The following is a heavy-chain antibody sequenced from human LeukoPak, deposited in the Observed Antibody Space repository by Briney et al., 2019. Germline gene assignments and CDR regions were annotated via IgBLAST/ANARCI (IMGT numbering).Heavy chain of an antibody. CDR3: ARESCSSTSCLRYYYYMDV. D-gene: IGHD2-2*01. CDR2: IYTSGST. V-gene: IGHV4-61*02. J-gene: IGHJ6*03. CDR1: GGSISSGSYY. Sequence: SQTLSLTCTVSGGSISSGSYYWSWIRQPAGKGLEWIGRIYTSGSTNYNPSLKSRVTISVDTSKNQFSLKLSSVTAADTAVYYCARESCSSTSCLRYYYYMDVWGKGTTVTVSS.